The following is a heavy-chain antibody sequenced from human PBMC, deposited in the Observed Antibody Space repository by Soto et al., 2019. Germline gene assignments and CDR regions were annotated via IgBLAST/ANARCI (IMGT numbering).Heavy chain of an antibody. Sequence: QVQLVESGGGVVQPGRSLRLSCAASGFTFSSYGMHWVRQAPGKGLEWVAVISYDGSNKYYADSVKGRFTISRDNSKNTLYLQMNTLRSEDTAVCYFAKKSGDFQFDYWGQGTLVTLSS. CDR3: AKKSGDFQFDY. CDR2: ISYDGSNK. V-gene: IGHV3-30*18. D-gene: IGHD3-3*01. J-gene: IGHJ4*02. CDR1: GFTFSSYG.